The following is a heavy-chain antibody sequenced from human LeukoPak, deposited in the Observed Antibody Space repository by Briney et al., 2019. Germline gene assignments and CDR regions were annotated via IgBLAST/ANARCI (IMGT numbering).Heavy chain of an antibody. CDR3: AKRGEVTATRLFYLDN. V-gene: IGHV3-23*01. D-gene: IGHD6-6*01. Sequence: GGSLRLSCAASGFTFSSDGMSWVRQAPGKGLEWVSAISYSGASTYYADSVKGRFAISRDNSKNTLYLQMNSLRAEDTAVYYCAKRGEVTATRLFYLDNWGQGTLVTVSS. CDR2: ISYSGAST. CDR1: GFTFSSDG. J-gene: IGHJ4*02.